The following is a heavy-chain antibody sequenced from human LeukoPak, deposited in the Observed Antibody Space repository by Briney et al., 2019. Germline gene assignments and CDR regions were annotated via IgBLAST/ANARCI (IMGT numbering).Heavy chain of an antibody. CDR1: GGTFSSYA. D-gene: IGHD4-17*01. CDR2: IIPIFGIA. J-gene: IGHJ5*02. Sequence: SVKVSCKASGGTFSSYAISWVRQAPGQGLEWMGRIIPIFGIANYAQEFQGRVTITADKSTSTAYMELSSLRSEDTAVYYCARAPTTVTTLWFDPWGQGTLVTVSS. V-gene: IGHV1-69*04. CDR3: ARAPTTVTTLWFDP.